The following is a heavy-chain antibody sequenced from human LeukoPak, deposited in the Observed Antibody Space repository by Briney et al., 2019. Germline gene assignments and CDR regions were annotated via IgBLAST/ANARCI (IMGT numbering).Heavy chain of an antibody. CDR1: GFTFSSYA. CDR3: AKSDYGYYFDY. CDR2: VTGSGANS. J-gene: IGHJ4*02. V-gene: IGHV3-23*01. D-gene: IGHD4-17*01. Sequence: GGSLRLSCAAFGFTFSSYAMSWVRQAPGKGLEWVSAVTGSGANSYYADSVKGRFSVSRDNSKNMVYLQMSSLRAEDTALYYCAKSDYGYYFDYWGQGTLVTVSS.